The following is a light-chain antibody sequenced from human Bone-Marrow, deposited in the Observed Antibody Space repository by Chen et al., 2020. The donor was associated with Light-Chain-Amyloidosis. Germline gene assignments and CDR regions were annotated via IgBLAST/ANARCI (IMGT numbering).Light chain of an antibody. Sequence: EIVLTQSPSTLYLSPGERGTLSYRASQSVNNYLAWSQQKPGQAPRLLIYDASNRATGIPARFSGSVYGTGFTRTVGRLVPEDFAVNYCQKRSNWPITFGQGARLESK. V-gene: IGKV3-11*01. CDR1: QSVNNY. CDR3: QKRSNWPIT. J-gene: IGKJ5*01. CDR2: DAS.